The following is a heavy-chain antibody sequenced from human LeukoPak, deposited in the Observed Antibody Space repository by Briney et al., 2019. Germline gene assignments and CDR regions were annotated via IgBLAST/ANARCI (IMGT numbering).Heavy chain of an antibody. V-gene: IGHV1-18*01. J-gene: IGHJ3*02. Sequence: ASVKVSCKASGYTFTSYDINWVRQAPGQGLEWMGWISAYNGNTNYAQKLQGRVTMTTDTSTSTAYMELRSLRSDDTAVYYCARPDYYDSSGYPQPAFDIWGQGTMVTVSS. CDR2: ISAYNGNT. D-gene: IGHD3-22*01. CDR3: ARPDYYDSSGYPQPAFDI. CDR1: GYTFTSYD.